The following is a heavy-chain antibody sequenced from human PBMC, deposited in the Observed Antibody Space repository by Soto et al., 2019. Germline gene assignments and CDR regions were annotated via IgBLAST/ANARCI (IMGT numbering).Heavy chain of an antibody. CDR2: IYYSGST. Sequence: PSETLSLTCTVSGGSISSYYWSWIRQPPGKGLEWIGYIYYSGSTNYNPSLKSRVTISVDTSKNQFSLKLSSVTAADTAVYYCARVIFNYYYYYMDVWGKGTTVTVSS. V-gene: IGHV4-59*01. CDR3: ARVIFNYYYYYMDV. D-gene: IGHD3-3*01. CDR1: GGSISSYY. J-gene: IGHJ6*03.